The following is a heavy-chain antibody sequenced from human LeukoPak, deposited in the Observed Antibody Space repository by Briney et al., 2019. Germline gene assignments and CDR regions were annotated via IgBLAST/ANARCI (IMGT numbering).Heavy chain of an antibody. J-gene: IGHJ4*02. D-gene: IGHD1-26*01. V-gene: IGHV3-30*03. CDR3: ARREGGTTLDY. CDR2: ISYDGSNK. CDR1: GFTFSSYG. Sequence: GGSLRLSCAASGFTFSSYGMHWVRQAPGKGLEWVAVISYDGSNKYYVDSVKGRFTISRDNSKNTLYLQMNSLRTEDTAVYYCARREGGTTLDYWGQGTLVTVSS.